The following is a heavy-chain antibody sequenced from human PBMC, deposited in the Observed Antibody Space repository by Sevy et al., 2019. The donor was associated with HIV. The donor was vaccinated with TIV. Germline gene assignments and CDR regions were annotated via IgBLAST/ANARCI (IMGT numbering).Heavy chain of an antibody. CDR1: GGSFSGYY. CDR3: ARYRVAGNFDY. V-gene: IGHV4-34*01. D-gene: IGHD6-19*01. J-gene: IGHJ4*02. Sequence: SETLSLTCAVYGGSFSGYYWSWIRQPPGKGLEWIWEINHSGSTNYNPSLKSRVTISVDTSNNQFSLKLSSVTAADTAVYYCARYRVAGNFDYWGQGTLVTVSS. CDR2: INHSGST.